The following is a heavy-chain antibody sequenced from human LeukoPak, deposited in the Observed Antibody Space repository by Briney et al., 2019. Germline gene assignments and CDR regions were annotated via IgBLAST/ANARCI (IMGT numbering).Heavy chain of an antibody. CDR2: IYYSGST. D-gene: IGHD4-11*01. CDR3: ARVYGTTYYYYYYMDV. V-gene: IGHV4-59*01. Sequence: SETLSLTCTVSGGSISSYYWSWIRQPPGKGLEWIGYIYYSGSTNYNPSLKSRVTISVDTSKNQFSLKLSSVTAADTAVYYCARVYGTTYYYYYYMDVWGKGTTVTISS. J-gene: IGHJ6*03. CDR1: GGSISSYY.